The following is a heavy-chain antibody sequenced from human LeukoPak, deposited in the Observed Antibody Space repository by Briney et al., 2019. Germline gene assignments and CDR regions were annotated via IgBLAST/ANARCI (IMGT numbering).Heavy chain of an antibody. J-gene: IGHJ4*02. D-gene: IGHD3-9*01. Sequence: GGSLRLSCAASGFTFTNHPMHWVRQASGKRLEYVSAISPSGDRTWYADSVKGRFTISRDNSKNTMYLQMGSLRPEDTAVYYCARDSVDILTGLDYWGQGTLVTVSS. CDR2: ISPSGDRT. CDR1: GFTFTNHP. CDR3: ARDSVDILTGLDY. V-gene: IGHV3-64*02.